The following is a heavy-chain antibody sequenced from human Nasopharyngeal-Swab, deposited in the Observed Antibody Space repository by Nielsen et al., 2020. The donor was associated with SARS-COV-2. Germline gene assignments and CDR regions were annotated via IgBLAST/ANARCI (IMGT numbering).Heavy chain of an antibody. CDR2: IVVGSGNT. CDR3: AAAISSSWYHYYYYGMDV. CDR1: GFTFTSSA. J-gene: IGHJ6*02. V-gene: IGHV1-58*01. D-gene: IGHD6-13*01. Sequence: SVKVSCKASGFTFTSSAVQWVRQARGQRLEWIGWIVVGSGNTNYAQKFQERVTITRDMSTSTAYMELSSLRSEDTAVYYCAAAISSSWYHYYYYGMDVWGQGTMVTVSS.